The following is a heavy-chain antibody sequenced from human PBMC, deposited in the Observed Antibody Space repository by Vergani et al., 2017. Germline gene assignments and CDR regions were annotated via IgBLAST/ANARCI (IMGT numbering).Heavy chain of an antibody. CDR3: SSLSIAAAGVDY. CDR1: GFTFSSYG. J-gene: IGHJ4*02. V-gene: IGHV3-33*01. Sequence: QVQLVESGGGVVQPGRSLRLSCAVSGFTFSSYGMHWVRQAPGKGLEWVAIIWYDGSKKDYADSVKGRFTISRDNSKNTLYLQMNSLRAEDTAVYYCSSLSIAAAGVDYWGQGTLVTVSS. D-gene: IGHD6-13*01. CDR2: IWYDGSKK.